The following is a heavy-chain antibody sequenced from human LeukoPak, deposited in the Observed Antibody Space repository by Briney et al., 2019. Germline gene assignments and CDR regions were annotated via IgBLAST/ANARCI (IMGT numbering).Heavy chain of an antibody. CDR1: GGSISSGPYF. CDR2: IWPSGST. V-gene: IGHV4-30-2*06. Sequence: SQTLSLTCSVSGGSISSGPYFWSWIRQSPGQGLEWIGYIWPSGSTNYNPSLSGRVAISVDTSKNQFSLKLSSVTAADTAVYYCARHSSIAAAKRGVWFDPWGQGTLVTVSS. D-gene: IGHD6-13*01. CDR3: ARHSSIAAAKRGVWFDP. J-gene: IGHJ5*02.